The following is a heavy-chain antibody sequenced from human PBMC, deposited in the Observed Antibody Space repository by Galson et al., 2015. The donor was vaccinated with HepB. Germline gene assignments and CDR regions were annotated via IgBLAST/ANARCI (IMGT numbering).Heavy chain of an antibody. D-gene: IGHD2-8*02. J-gene: IGHJ4*02. Sequence: SLRLSCAASGFTFSSYSMNWVRQASGKGLEWVSYISSSSSTIYYADSVKGRFTISRDNAKNSLYLQMSSLRAEDTAVYFCAVAYCTAASCPWSFDYWGQGTLVTVSS. CDR3: AVAYCTAASCPWSFDY. CDR2: ISSSSSTI. V-gene: IGHV3-48*01. CDR1: GFTFSSYS.